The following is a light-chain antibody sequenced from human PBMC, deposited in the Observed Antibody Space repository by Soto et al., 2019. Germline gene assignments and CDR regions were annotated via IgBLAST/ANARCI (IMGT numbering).Light chain of an antibody. V-gene: IGLV1-40*01. CDR1: NSNLGAGYD. CDR2: GTS. CDR3: QTSDSGLFGLI. Sequence: QSVLTQPPSVSGAPGQRVTISCTGNNSNLGAGYDVHWYQQLPGAAPKLVISGTSHRPSGVPDRFSGSKSGTSASLAITGLQADDEADYYCQTSDSGLFGLIFGTGTKVTVL. J-gene: IGLJ1*01.